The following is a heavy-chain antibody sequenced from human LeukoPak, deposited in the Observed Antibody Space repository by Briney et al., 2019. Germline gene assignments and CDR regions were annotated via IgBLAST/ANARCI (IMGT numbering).Heavy chain of an antibody. D-gene: IGHD1-26*01. Sequence: PSETLSLTCTVSGGSISSYYWSWIRQPAGKGLEWIGRIYTSGSTNYNPSLKSRVTMSVDTSKNQFSLKLSSVTAADTAVYYCARIESVGPTLYFDYWGQGTLVTVSS. CDR3: ARIESVGPTLYFDY. CDR1: GGSISSYY. CDR2: IYTSGST. J-gene: IGHJ4*02. V-gene: IGHV4-4*07.